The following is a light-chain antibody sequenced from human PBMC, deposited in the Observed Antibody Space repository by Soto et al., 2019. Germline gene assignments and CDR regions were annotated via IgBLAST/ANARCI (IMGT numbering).Light chain of an antibody. CDR2: EGT. J-gene: IGLJ1*01. CDR3: NSYAGDIIRFV. V-gene: IGLV2-14*02. CDR1: SSDVGSYDL. Sequence: QSVLTQPASVSGPPGQSIVISCNGSSSDVGSYDLVSWYLQYPGKAPKVIIFEGTKRPSGVSDRFSGSKSGNTASLTISGIQDDEEADYYCNSYAGDIIRFVFGTGNKVTV.